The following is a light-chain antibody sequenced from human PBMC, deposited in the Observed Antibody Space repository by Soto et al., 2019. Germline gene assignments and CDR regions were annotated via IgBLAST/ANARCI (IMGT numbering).Light chain of an antibody. CDR1: SGDDGGYNF. Sequence: QSVLTQPASVSGSPGQSVTISCAGNSGDDGGYNFVSWYRQLPGEAPKLILYGVSDRTSGVSDRFSGSKSGDTASLTVSGLQAEDEADYYCSSDTSTRTYVFGTGTKVTVL. CDR3: SSDTSTRTYV. V-gene: IGLV2-14*01. J-gene: IGLJ1*01. CDR2: GVS.